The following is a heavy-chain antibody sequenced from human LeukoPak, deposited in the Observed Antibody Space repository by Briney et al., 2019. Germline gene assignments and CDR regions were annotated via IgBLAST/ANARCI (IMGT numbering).Heavy chain of an antibody. CDR1: GFTFSNYW. J-gene: IGHJ3*02. D-gene: IGHD1-14*01. V-gene: IGHV3-21*01. CDR2: ISSSSSYI. CDR3: ARDNLNPDAFDI. Sequence: GGSLRLSCAASGFTFSNYWIHWVRQAPGKGLVWVSSISSSSSYIYYADSVKGRFTISRDNAKNSLYLQMNSLRAEDTAVYYCARDNLNPDAFDIWGQGTMVTVSS.